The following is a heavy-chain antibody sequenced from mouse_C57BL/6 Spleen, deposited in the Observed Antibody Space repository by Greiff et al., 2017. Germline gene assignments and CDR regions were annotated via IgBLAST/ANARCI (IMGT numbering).Heavy chain of an antibody. D-gene: IGHD1-1*01. V-gene: IGHV1-52*01. CDR1: GYTFTSYW. CDR2: IDPSDSET. CDR3: ARSGTTVGARYFGV. Sequence: VQLQQPGAELVRPGSSVKLSCKASGYTFTSYWMHWVKQRPIQGLEWIGNIDPSDSETHYNQKFKDKATLTVDKSSSTAYMQLSSLTSEDSAVYDCARSGTTVGARYFGVWGTGTTVTVAS. J-gene: IGHJ1*03.